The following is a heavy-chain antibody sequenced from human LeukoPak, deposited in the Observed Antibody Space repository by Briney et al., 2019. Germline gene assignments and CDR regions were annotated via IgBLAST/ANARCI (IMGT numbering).Heavy chain of an antibody. CDR2: ISTSSTTI. V-gene: IGHV3-48*04. Sequence: GGSLRLSCAASGFTFSNYGMNWVRQAPGKGLEWVSYISTSSTTIYYADSVKGRFTISRDNAKNSLYLQMNSLRAEDTAVYYCARLFCRDGSCYSGDAFDIWGQGTMVTVSS. CDR3: ARLFCRDGSCYSGDAFDI. D-gene: IGHD2-15*01. J-gene: IGHJ3*02. CDR1: GFTFSNYG.